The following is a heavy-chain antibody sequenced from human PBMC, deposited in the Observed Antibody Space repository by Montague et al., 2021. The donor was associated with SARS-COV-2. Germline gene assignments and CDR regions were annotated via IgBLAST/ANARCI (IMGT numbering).Heavy chain of an antibody. Sequence: PALVKPTQTLTLTCTVSGFSLNTNEMGVGWIRQLPGEAPAWLALIYWDDDKRYSPSLKTRLTITKDTSRNQVVLTMTNVDPGDTGTYFCARYTSRMYGSFDYWGRGALVSVSS. D-gene: IGHD3-16*02. J-gene: IGHJ4*02. CDR2: IYWDDDK. CDR3: ARYTSRMYGSFDY. V-gene: IGHV2-5*02. CDR1: GFSLNTNEMG.